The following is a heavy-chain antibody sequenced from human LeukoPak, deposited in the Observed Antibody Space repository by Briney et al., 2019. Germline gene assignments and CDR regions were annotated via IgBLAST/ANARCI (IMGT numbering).Heavy chain of an antibody. D-gene: IGHD6-19*01. CDR3: AKDQGIAVAGTDDAFDI. Sequence: PGGSLRLSCAASGFTFSIYGMHWVRQAPGKGLEWVAVIAYDGSNEYYAEFVKGRFTISRDNSKNTLYLQMYSLRAEDTAVYFCAKDQGIAVAGTDDAFDIWGQGTRVTVSS. CDR1: GFTFSIYG. J-gene: IGHJ3*02. CDR2: IAYDGSNE. V-gene: IGHV3-30*18.